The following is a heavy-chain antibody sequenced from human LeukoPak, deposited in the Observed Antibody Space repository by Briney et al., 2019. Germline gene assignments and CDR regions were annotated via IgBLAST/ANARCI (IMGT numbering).Heavy chain of an antibody. CDR1: GGSISSYY. CDR2: IYSSGST. Sequence: PSETLSLTCTVSGGSISSYYWSWIRRPPGKGLEWIGYIYSSGSTNYNPSLKSRVTISADTSKNQFSLKLSSVTAADTAVYYCARDLRLMGSGWYNGMDVWGQGTTVTVSS. D-gene: IGHD6-19*01. J-gene: IGHJ6*02. V-gene: IGHV4-59*08. CDR3: ARDLRLMGSGWYNGMDV.